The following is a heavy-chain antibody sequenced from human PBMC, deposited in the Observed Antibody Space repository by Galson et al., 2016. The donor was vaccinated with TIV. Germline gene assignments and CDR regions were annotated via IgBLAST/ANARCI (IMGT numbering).Heavy chain of an antibody. CDR3: ATFAACGGDCYYFDY. D-gene: IGHD2-21*02. J-gene: IGHJ4*02. Sequence: SVKVSCKASGGTFSSNIINWIRQAPGQGLEWMGGIIPHVGIANYAQRLKGRVTITADKSTNTAYMALSSLRAEDTAMYYCATFAACGGDCYYFDYWGQGTLVTVSS. CDR2: IIPHVGIA. V-gene: IGHV1-69*10. CDR1: GGTFSSNI.